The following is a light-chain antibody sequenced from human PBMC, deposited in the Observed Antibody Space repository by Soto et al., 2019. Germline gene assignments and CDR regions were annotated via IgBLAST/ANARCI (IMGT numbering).Light chain of an antibody. CDR3: QHYNFYPRT. V-gene: IGKV1-5*03. CDR2: KAS. Sequence: DIQMTQSPSTLSASVVDRVTITCLASQSISSWLAWYQQKPGKAPKLLIYKASSLESGVPSRFSGSGSGTEFTLTISSLQPDDFATYYCQHYNFYPRTFGQGTKVDIK. CDR1: QSISSW. J-gene: IGKJ1*01.